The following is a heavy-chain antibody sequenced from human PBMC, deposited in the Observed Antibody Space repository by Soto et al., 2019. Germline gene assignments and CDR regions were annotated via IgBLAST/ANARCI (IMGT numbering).Heavy chain of an antibody. CDR2: INSDGSIT. V-gene: IGHV3-74*01. CDR3: TRDRSTVTLFDY. CDR1: GFTLSDYW. J-gene: IGHJ4*02. Sequence: GRSLRLSCEVSGFTLSDYWMHWVRQAPGKGLVWVSRINSDGSITGYADSVKGRFTVSRDNAKNTLYLQMNSLRAEDTAIYYCTRDRSTVTLFDYWGQGTLVTVSS. D-gene: IGHD4-17*01.